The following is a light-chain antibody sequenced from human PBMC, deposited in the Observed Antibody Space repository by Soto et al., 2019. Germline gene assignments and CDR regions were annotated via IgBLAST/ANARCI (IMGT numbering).Light chain of an antibody. CDR2: GVS. Sequence: EIVLTQSPGTLSLSPGEKATLSCRASQSVGDTFLSLYQQKPGLAPRLLIYGVSNRATGIPDRFSGSGSGTDFILTISRLEPEDFALYYCGQFVSSPPRTFGQGTKVEIK. CDR3: GQFVSSPPRT. CDR1: QSVGDTF. V-gene: IGKV3-20*01. J-gene: IGKJ1*01.